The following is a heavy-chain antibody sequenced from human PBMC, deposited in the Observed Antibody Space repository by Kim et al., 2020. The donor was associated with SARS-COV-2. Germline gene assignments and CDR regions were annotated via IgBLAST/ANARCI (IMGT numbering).Heavy chain of an antibody. D-gene: IGHD3-22*01. CDR3: ASNDSSGYPPDY. V-gene: IGHV4-34*01. J-gene: IGHJ4*02. Sequence: TYNPSHKSRVTISVDTSKNQFSLKLSSVTAADTAVYYCASNDSSGYPPDYWGQGTLVTVSS.